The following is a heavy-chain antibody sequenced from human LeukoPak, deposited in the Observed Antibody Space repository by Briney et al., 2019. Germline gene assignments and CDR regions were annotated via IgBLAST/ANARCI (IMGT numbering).Heavy chain of an antibody. J-gene: IGHJ6*03. D-gene: IGHD6-13*01. CDR2: IFHDGVT. Sequence: PSETLSLTCAVSGASVGGNHWSWIRQSPEKGLEWIGNIFHDGVTDYNPSFKSRVTMLPDTSKNQFSLRLTSVTAADTAVYYCARGGGSSWYGYYYYYMDVWGKGTTVTVSS. V-gene: IGHV4-59*02. CDR3: ARGGGSSWYGYYYYYMDV. CDR1: GASVGGNH.